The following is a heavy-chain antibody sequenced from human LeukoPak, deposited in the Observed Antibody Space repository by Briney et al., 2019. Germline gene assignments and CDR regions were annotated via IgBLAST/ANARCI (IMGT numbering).Heavy chain of an antibody. J-gene: IGHJ4*02. Sequence: GASVKVSCKASGYTFTSYYMHWVRQAPGQGLERMGIINPSGGSTSYAQKFQGRVTMTRDTSTSTAYMELSSLRSEDTAVYYCARDSYGDYDYWGQGTLVTVSS. V-gene: IGHV1-46*01. CDR3: ARDSYGDYDY. CDR2: INPSGGST. CDR1: GYTFTSYY. D-gene: IGHD4-17*01.